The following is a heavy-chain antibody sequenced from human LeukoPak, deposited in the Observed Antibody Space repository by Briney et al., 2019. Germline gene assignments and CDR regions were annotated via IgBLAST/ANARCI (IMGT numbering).Heavy chain of an antibody. V-gene: IGHV1-69*06. D-gene: IGHD5-12*01. Sequence: SVKVSCKASGGTFSSYAISWVRQAPGQGLEWMGGIIPIFGTANYAQKFQGRVTITADKSTSTAYMELSSLRSDDTAVYYCARDLPATRCASDIWGQGTMVTVSS. CDR1: GGTFSSYA. CDR2: IIPIFGTA. CDR3: ARDLPATRCASDI. J-gene: IGHJ3*02.